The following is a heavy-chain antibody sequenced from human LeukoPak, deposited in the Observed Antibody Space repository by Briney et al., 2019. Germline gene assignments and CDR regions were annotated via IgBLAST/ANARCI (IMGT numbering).Heavy chain of an antibody. J-gene: IGHJ4*02. CDR2: INPNSGGT. D-gene: IGHD5-18*01. CDR3: ARIQLWFNDKPDY. Sequence: ASVKVSCXASGYTFTGYYMHWVRQAPGQGLEWMGRINPNSGGTNYAQKFQGRVTMTRDTSISTAYMELSRLRSDDMAVYYCARIQLWFNDKPDYWGQGTLVTVSS. V-gene: IGHV1-2*06. CDR1: GYTFTGYY.